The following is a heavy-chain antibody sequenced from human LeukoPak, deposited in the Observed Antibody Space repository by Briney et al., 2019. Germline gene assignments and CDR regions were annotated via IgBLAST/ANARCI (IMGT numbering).Heavy chain of an antibody. V-gene: IGHV1-2*06. J-gene: IGHJ6*03. Sequence: ASVKVSCKASGYTFTGYYIHWVRHAPGQGLEWMGRINPNSGDPNYPQKFQGRVTMTRDTSISTAYMEMSSLTSDDTAVYYCARSARHCNNGVCFTDYYIDLWGKGTTVIVSS. CDR2: INPNSGDP. CDR1: GYTFTGYY. D-gene: IGHD2-8*01. CDR3: ARSARHCNNGVCFTDYYIDL.